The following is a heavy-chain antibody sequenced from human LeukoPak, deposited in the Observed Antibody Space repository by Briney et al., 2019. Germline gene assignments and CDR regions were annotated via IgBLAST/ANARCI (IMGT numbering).Heavy chain of an antibody. CDR3: ARDDRGTTTPYYFDY. CDR1: GFTFSSYA. CDR2: ISGSGGST. V-gene: IGHV3-23*01. J-gene: IGHJ4*02. Sequence: PGGSLRLSCAASGFTFSSYAMSWVRQAPGKELERVSAISGSGGSTYYADSVKGRFTISRDDSKNTLYLQMNSLRAEDTAVYYCARDDRGTTTPYYFDYWGQGTLVTVSS. D-gene: IGHD1-26*01.